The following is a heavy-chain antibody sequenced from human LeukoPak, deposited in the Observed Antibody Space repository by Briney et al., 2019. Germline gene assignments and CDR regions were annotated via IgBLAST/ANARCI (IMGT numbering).Heavy chain of an antibody. CDR1: GGTFSSYA. Sequence: GASVKVSCKASGGTFSSYAISWVRQAPGQGLEWMGGIIPIFGTANYAQKFQGRVTITTDESTSTAYMELSSLRSEDTAVYYCARTNSGSYSGSLVYWGQGPLVTVSS. CDR3: ARTNSGSYSGSLVY. CDR2: IIPIFGTA. V-gene: IGHV1-69*05. J-gene: IGHJ4*02. D-gene: IGHD1-26*01.